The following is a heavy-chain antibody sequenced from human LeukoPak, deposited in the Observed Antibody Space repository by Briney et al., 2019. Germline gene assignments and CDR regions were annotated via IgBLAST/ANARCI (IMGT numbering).Heavy chain of an antibody. Sequence: GGSLRLSCAASGFTFDDYGMSWVRQAPGKGLEWVSGINWNGGSTGYADSVKGRFTISRDNAKNTLYLQMNSLRAEDTAVYYCARDLNELLWFGESWHAFDIWGQGTMVTVSS. J-gene: IGHJ3*02. CDR3: ARDLNELLWFGESWHAFDI. CDR2: INWNGGST. V-gene: IGHV3-20*04. CDR1: GFTFDDYG. D-gene: IGHD3-10*01.